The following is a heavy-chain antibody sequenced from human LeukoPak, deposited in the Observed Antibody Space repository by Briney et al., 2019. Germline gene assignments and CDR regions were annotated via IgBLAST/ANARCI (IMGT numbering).Heavy chain of an antibody. V-gene: IGHV4-59*01. D-gene: IGHD5-18*01. Sequence: PSETLSLTCTVSGGSISSYYWSWIRQPPGKGLEWIGYIYYMGTTNYNPSLKRRVTISVDTSKNQFSLKLSSVKARTRLFYSGARLVRGFTYGFDTGFDYWGQGTLVTVSS. J-gene: IGHJ4*02. CDR3: ARLVRGFTYGFDTGFDY. CDR1: GGSISSYY. CDR2: IYYMGTT.